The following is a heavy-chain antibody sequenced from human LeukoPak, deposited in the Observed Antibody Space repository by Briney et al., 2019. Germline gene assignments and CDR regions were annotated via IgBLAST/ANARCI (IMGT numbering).Heavy chain of an antibody. J-gene: IGHJ4*02. CDR3: ARGNHGYGEPYYFDT. CDR2: IYSSGNT. Sequence: SETLSLTCTVSGASISSNNYYWGWVRQPPGKGLEWIGNIYSSGNTYYNASLKSRVTISVDTSKNQFSLKLGSVTAADTAVYYCARGNHGYGEPYYFDTWGQGTLVTVSS. D-gene: IGHD4-17*01. V-gene: IGHV4-39*07. CDR1: GASISSNNYY.